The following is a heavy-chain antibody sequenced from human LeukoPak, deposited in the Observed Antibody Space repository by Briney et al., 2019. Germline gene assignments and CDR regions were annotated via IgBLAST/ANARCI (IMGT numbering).Heavy chain of an antibody. Sequence: GGSLRLFCAASGFTFSSYSMNWVRQAPGKGLEWVSSISSSSSYIYYADSVKGRFTISRDNDKNSLYLQMNSLRADDTAVYYCARVSPDDAFDIWGQGTMVTVSS. CDR1: GFTFSSYS. CDR2: ISSSSSYI. J-gene: IGHJ3*02. V-gene: IGHV3-21*01. CDR3: ARVSPDDAFDI.